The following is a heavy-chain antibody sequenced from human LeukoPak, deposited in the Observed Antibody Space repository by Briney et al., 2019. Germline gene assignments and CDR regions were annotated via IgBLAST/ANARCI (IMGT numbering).Heavy chain of an antibody. Sequence: SETLSLTCTVSGGSISSGDYYWSWIRQPPGKGLEWIGEINHSGSTNYNPSLKSRVTISVDTSKNQFSLKLSSVTAADTAVYYCAREGEGYDPRDYWGQGTLVTVSS. CDR3: AREGEGYDPRDY. V-gene: IGHV4-39*07. D-gene: IGHD3-22*01. CDR1: GGSISSGDYY. J-gene: IGHJ4*02. CDR2: INHSGST.